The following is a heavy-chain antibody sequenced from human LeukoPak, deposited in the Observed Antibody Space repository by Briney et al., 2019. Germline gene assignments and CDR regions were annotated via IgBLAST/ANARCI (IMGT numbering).Heavy chain of an antibody. D-gene: IGHD3-16*01. CDR2: IYYSGST. V-gene: IGHV4-30-4*01. CDR3: ARWGGHYYFDY. Sequence: SETLSLTCTVSGGSISSGDYYWSWIRQPPGKGLEWIGYIYYSGSTYYNPSLKSRVTISVDTPKNQFSLKLSSVTAADTAVYYCARWGGHYYFDYWGQGTLVTVSS. CDR1: GGSISSGDYY. J-gene: IGHJ4*02.